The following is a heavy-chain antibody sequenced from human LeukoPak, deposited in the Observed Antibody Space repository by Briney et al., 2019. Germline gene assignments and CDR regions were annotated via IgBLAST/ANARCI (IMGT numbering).Heavy chain of an antibody. D-gene: IGHD5-18*01. CDR2: ISGSGGST. V-gene: IGHV3-23*01. J-gene: IGHJ4*02. Sequence: GGSLRLSCEASGFAFSSSAMHWVRQAPGKGLEWVSAISGSGGSTYYADSVKGRFTISRDNSKNTLYLQMNSLRPEDTAVYYCAKDPRDHSYGWSWRYFDYWGQGTLVTVSS. CDR1: GFAFSSSA. CDR3: AKDPRDHSYGWSWRYFDY.